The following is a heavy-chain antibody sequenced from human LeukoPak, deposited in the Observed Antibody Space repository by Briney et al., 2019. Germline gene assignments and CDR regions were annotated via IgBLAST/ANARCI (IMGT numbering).Heavy chain of an antibody. CDR1: GYTFSGYY. CDR3: VRERGATVDY. V-gene: IGHV1-2*02. J-gene: IGHJ4*02. CDR2: INFNSGDT. Sequence: GASVKVSCKASGYTFSGYYIHWVRQAPGQGLEWMGWINFNSGDTNYAQKFQGRVIVTRDTSISTTYMELSSLRADDTAIYHCVRERGATVDYWGQGTLVTVSS. D-gene: IGHD1-26*01.